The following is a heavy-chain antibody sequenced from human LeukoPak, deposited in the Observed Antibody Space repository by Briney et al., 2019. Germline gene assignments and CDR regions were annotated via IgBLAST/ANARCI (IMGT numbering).Heavy chain of an antibody. V-gene: IGHV3-7*03. Sequence: PGGSLRLSCAASGSTLSNHWMTWVRQVLGRGPEWVANVNRDGSETYYLDSVKGRFTISKDNAKNSLYLQMNSLRAEDTALYHCARNNGMDVWGQGTTVIVSS. CDR3: ARNNGMDV. CDR2: VNRDGSET. J-gene: IGHJ6*02. CDR1: GSTLSNHW.